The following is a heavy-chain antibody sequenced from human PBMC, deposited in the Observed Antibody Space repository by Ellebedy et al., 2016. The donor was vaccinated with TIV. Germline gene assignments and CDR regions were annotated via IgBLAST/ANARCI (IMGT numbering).Heavy chain of an antibody. CDR2: IFYSGST. Sequence: MPSETLSLTCTVSGGSISRYYWSWIRQPPGKGLEWIGYIFYSGSTHYNPSLNSRVTISVDTSKNQFSLRLSSLTAADTAMYYCARGPRFGGYGDRFDSWGQGILVTVSS. D-gene: IGHD4-17*01. CDR3: ARGPRFGGYGDRFDS. J-gene: IGHJ4*02. CDR1: GGSISRYY. V-gene: IGHV4-59*01.